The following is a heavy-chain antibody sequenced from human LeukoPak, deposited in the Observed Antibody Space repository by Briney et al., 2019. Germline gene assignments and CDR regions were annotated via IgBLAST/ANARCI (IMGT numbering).Heavy chain of an antibody. D-gene: IGHD1-14*01. CDR1: GGSISSYY. CDR2: IYYSGST. CDR3: ARARNAFDI. J-gene: IGHJ3*02. V-gene: IGHV4-59*12. Sequence: SQTLSLTCTVSGGSISSYYWSWIRQPPGKGLEWIGYIYYSGSTNYNPSLKSRVTISVDTSKNQFSLKLSSVTAADTAVYYCARARNAFDIWGQGTMVTVSS.